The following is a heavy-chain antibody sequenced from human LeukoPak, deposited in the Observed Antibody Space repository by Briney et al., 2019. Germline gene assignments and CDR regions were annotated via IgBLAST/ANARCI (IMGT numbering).Heavy chain of an antibody. Sequence: SETLSLTCTVSGGSISSSSYYWGWIRQPPGKGLEWIGSIYYSGSTYYNPSLKSRVTISVDTSKNQFSLKLSSVTAADTAVYYCARHRGYYDYVWGSYRYDYWGQGTLVTVSS. V-gene: IGHV4-39*01. CDR2: IYYSGST. CDR1: GGSISSSSYY. CDR3: ARHRGYYDYVWGSYRYDY. J-gene: IGHJ4*02. D-gene: IGHD3-16*02.